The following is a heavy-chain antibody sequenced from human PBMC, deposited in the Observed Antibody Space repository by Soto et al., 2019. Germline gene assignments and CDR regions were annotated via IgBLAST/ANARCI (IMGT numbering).Heavy chain of an antibody. CDR1: GFTFSSYW. Sequence: EVQLVESGGGLVQPGGSLRLSCAASGFTFSSYWMSWVRQAPGKGLEWVANIKQDGSEKYYVDSVKGRFTSSRDNAKNSLYLQMNSLRAEDTAVYYCASLLVRGDLTYYFDYWGQGTLVTVSS. CDR2: IKQDGSEK. J-gene: IGHJ4*02. V-gene: IGHV3-7*01. CDR3: ASLLVRGDLTYYFDY. D-gene: IGHD3-10*01.